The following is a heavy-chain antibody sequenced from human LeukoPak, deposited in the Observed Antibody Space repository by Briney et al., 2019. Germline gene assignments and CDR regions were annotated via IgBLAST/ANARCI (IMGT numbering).Heavy chain of an antibody. J-gene: IGHJ4*02. CDR3: ARNLITMVRGVIFGYYFDY. D-gene: IGHD3-10*01. Sequence: ASVKVFCKASGYTFTSYGISWVRQAPGQGLEWMGWISAYNGNTNYAQKLQGRVTMTTDTSTSTAYMELRSLRSDDTAVYYCARNLITMVRGVIFGYYFDYWGQGTLITVSS. CDR2: ISAYNGNT. V-gene: IGHV1-18*01. CDR1: GYTFTSYG.